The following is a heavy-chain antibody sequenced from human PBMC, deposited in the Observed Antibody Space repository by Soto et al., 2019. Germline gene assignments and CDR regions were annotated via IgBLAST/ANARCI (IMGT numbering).Heavy chain of an antibody. D-gene: IGHD5-18*01. CDR3: AREYTRLGYRYGPENWFDP. CDR2: ISSSSIYI. CDR1: GFTFSIYS. Sequence: PGGSLRLSCAASGFTFSIYSINWVRQAPWKGLEWVSSISSSSIYIYYADSVKGRFTISRDNAKNSLYLQMNSLRAEDTAVYYSAREYTRLGYRYGPENWFDPWGQGTLFTVPS. J-gene: IGHJ5*02. V-gene: IGHV3-21*01.